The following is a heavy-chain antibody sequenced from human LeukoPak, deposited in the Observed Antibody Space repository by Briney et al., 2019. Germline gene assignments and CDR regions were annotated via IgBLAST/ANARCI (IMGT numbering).Heavy chain of an antibody. Sequence: GGSLRLSCADSGFTFSNYAMSWVRQAPGKGLEWVSYISSSSSYTNYADSVKGRFTISRDNAKNSLYLQMNSLRAEDTAVYYCARALPSPLYSGSYADAFDIWGQGTMVTVSS. J-gene: IGHJ3*02. CDR3: ARALPSPLYSGSYADAFDI. D-gene: IGHD1-26*01. CDR2: ISSSSSYT. V-gene: IGHV3-21*05. CDR1: GFTFSNYA.